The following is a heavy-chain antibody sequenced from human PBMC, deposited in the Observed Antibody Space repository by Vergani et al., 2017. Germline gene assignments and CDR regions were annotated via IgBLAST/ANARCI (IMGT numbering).Heavy chain of an antibody. CDR2: ISAYNGNT. CDR3: ASTSRDVWSGYNAFDI. V-gene: IGHV1-18*01. CDR1: GYTFTSYG. Sequence: QVQLVQSGAEVKKPGASVKVSCKASGYTFTSYGISWVRQAPGQGLEWMGWISAYNGNTNYAQKLQGRVTMTTDTSTSTAYMELRSLRSDDTAVYYCASTSRDVWSGYNAFDIWGQGTMVTVSS. J-gene: IGHJ3*02. D-gene: IGHD3-3*01.